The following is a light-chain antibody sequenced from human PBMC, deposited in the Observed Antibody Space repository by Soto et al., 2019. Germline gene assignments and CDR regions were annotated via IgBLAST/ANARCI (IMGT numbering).Light chain of an antibody. V-gene: IGKV3-20*01. CDR3: QQYGSPPLT. CDR1: QSVTSSY. Sequence: SPGERATLSCRASQSVTSSYLAWYQQKPGQAPRLLIYGASSRATGIPDRFSGSGSGTDFTLTISRLEPEDLAVYHCQQYGSPPLTFGGGTKGDIK. CDR2: GAS. J-gene: IGKJ4*01.